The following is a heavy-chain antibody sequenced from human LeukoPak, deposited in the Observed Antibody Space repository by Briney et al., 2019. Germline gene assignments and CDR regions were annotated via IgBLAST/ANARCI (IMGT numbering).Heavy chain of an antibody. CDR2: ISGSGGST. J-gene: IGHJ4*02. CDR3: AKDDRFRGVPYYFDY. D-gene: IGHD3-10*01. CDR1: GFTFSSYA. Sequence: PGGSLRLSCAASGFTFSSYAMSWVRQAPGKGLEWVSAISGSGGSTYYADSVKGRFTISRDNSKNTLYLQMKSLRAEDTAVYYCAKDDRFRGVPYYFDYWGQGTLVTVSS. V-gene: IGHV3-23*01.